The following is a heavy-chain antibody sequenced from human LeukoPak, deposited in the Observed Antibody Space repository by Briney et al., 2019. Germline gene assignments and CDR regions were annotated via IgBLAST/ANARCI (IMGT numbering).Heavy chain of an antibody. J-gene: IGHJ5*02. CDR3: ARVGVRGVINNWFDP. CDR2: ISAYNGNT. CDR1: GYTFTSYG. Sequence: ASVKVSCKASGYTFTSYGISWVRQAPGQGLEWMGWISAYNGNTNYAQKLQGRVTMTRDTSISTAYMELSRLRSDDTAVYYCARVGVRGVINNWFDPWGQGTLVTVSS. V-gene: IGHV1-18*01. D-gene: IGHD3-10*01.